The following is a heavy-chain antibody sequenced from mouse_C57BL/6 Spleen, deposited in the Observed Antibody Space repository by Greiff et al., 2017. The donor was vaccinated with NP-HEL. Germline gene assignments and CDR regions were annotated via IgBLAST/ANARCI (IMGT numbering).Heavy chain of an antibody. CDR1: GYTFTSYW. CDR3: ARLYDYDYAMDY. V-gene: IGHV1-69*01. Sequence: QVQLQQPGAELVMPGASVKLSCKASGYTFTSYWMHWVKQRPGQGLEWIGEIDPSDSYTNYNQKFKGKSTLTVDKSSSTAYMQLSSLTSEDSAVYYCARLYDYDYAMDYWGQGTSVTVSS. CDR2: IDPSDSYT. D-gene: IGHD2-4*01. J-gene: IGHJ4*01.